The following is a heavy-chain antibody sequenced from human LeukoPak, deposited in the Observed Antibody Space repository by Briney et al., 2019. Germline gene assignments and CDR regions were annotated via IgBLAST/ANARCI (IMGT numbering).Heavy chain of an antibody. CDR1: GGSISSGSYY. J-gene: IGHJ6*03. D-gene: IGHD6-6*01. V-gene: IGHV4-61*02. CDR2: IYTSGST. Sequence: PSQTLSLTCTVSGGSISSGSYYWSWIRQPAGKGLEWIGRIYTSGSTNYNPSLKSRVTISVDTSKNQFSLKLSSVTAADTAVYYCARQGQLVGYYYYYMDVWGKGTTVTVSS. CDR3: ARQGQLVGYYYYYMDV.